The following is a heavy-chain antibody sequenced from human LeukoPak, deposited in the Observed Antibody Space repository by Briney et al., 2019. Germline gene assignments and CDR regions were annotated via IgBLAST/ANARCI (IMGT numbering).Heavy chain of an antibody. CDR1: GGSISSGGYS. D-gene: IGHD3-10*01. CDR3: ARSLWFGESYFDY. V-gene: IGHV4-30-2*01. Sequence: SETLSLTCAVSGGSISSGGYSWSWIRQPPGKGLEWIGYIYHSGSTYYNPSLKGRVTISVDRSKNQFSLKLSSVTAADTAVYYCARSLWFGESYFDYWGQGTLVTVST. CDR2: IYHSGST. J-gene: IGHJ4*02.